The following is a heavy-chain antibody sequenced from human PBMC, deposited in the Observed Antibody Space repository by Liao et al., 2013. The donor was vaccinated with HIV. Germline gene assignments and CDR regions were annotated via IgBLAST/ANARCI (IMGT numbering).Heavy chain of an antibody. CDR3: ARTVANYDFWSGYHTHDGFEI. J-gene: IGHJ3*02. V-gene: IGHV4-61*02. Sequence: QVQLQESGPGLVKPSQTLSLTCTVSSGSMDYDKFYWYWIRQPAGKGLEWIGHIYESGRIKYNTSLKSRVTMSIDTSKNHFSLKLSSVTAADTAVYYCARTVANYDFWSGYHTHDGFEIWGQGTMVTVSS. CDR1: SGSMDYDKFY. CDR2: IYESGRI. D-gene: IGHD3-3*01.